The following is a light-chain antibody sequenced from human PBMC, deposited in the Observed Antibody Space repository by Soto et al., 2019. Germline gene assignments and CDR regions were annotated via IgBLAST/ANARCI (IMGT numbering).Light chain of an antibody. Sequence: EIVLTLSLGTLSLSPGERATLSCRASQTVNNNYLAWYQQKPGQAPRLLIYGASSRTTGIPARFSGSGSGTEFTLTISSLQSEDFAVYYCQQYNIWPITFGQGARLEIK. CDR3: QQYNIWPIT. CDR2: GAS. V-gene: IGKV3-15*01. J-gene: IGKJ5*01. CDR1: QTVNNN.